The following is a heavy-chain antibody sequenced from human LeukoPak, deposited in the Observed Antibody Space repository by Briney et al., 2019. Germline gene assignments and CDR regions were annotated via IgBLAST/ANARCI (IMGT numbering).Heavy chain of an antibody. V-gene: IGHV5-51*01. CDR3: ARTYSSSPDGAFDI. Sequence: GGSLQLSGQGSGYRFTSYWIGWARQMTGKGLEWMGIIYPGDSDTRYSPSFQGQVTISADESISTAYLQWSSLKASDTAMYYCARTYSSSPDGAFDIWGQGTMVTVSS. J-gene: IGHJ3*02. D-gene: IGHD6-13*01. CDR1: GYRFTSYW. CDR2: IYPGDSDT.